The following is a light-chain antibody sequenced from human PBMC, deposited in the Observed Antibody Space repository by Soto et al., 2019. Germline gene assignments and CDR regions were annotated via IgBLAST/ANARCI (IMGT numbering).Light chain of an antibody. Sequence: EMVMTQSPATLSVSPGERATLSCRASQSVSGNLAWYQQKPGQAPRLLIYGASTRATGIPARFSGSGSGTELTIIISSLQSEDFTVYYCKQYNNWLITFGQGTRLEIK. CDR2: GAS. J-gene: IGKJ5*01. CDR3: KQYNNWLIT. CDR1: QSVSGN. V-gene: IGKV3-15*01.